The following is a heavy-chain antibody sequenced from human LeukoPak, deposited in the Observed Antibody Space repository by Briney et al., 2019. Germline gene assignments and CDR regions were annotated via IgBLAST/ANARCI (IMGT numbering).Heavy chain of an antibody. J-gene: IGHJ5*02. V-gene: IGHV1-8*01. CDR2: MNPNSGNT. Sequence: GASVKVSCKASGYTFTSYDINWVRQATGQGLERVGWMNPNSGNTGYARKFQGRVTMTRNTSISTAYMELSSLRSEDTAVYYCARGRGGLWFRDRNWFDPWGQGTLVTVSS. CDR3: ARGRGGLWFRDRNWFDP. D-gene: IGHD3-10*01. CDR1: GYTFTSYD.